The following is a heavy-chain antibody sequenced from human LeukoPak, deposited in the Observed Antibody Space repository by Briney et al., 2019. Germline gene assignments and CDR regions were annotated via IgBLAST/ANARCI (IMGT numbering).Heavy chain of an antibody. CDR1: GFTFSSYA. CDR2: FSVNGKTT. D-gene: IGHD4-17*01. J-gene: IGHJ4*02. V-gene: IGHV3-23*01. Sequence: SGGSLRLSCAASGFTFSSYAMSWVRQAPGKGLEWVSGFSVNGKTTYYADSVKGRFTISRDNSKNTLYLQMSSLRVEDTAVYYCAKDPSVYYGDYIIRWGQGTLVLVSS. CDR3: AKDPSVYYGDYIIR.